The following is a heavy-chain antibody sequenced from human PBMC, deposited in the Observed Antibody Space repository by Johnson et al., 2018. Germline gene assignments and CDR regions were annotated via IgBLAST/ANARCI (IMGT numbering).Heavy chain of an antibody. CDR3: RRGPPGNYYYYGMDV. J-gene: IGHJ6*02. V-gene: IGHV1-69*12. CDR2: IIPIFGTA. CDR1: GGTFSSYA. Sequence: QVQLVQSGAEVTKHGSSVKVSCKASGGTFSSYAISWVRQAPGQGLEWMGGIIPIFGTANYAQKFQGRVTITADESTSTAYMELSSLRSEDTAVYYWRRGPPGNYYYYGMDVWGQGTTVTVSS.